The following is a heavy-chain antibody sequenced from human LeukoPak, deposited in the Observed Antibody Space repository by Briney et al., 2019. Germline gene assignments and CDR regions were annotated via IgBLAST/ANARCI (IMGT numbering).Heavy chain of an antibody. J-gene: IGHJ4*02. CDR2: DDWGEDK. D-gene: IGHD6-6*01. Sequence: SGPTLVNATQALTLTRTFSGLALSTRGVCVSCSLQPPWKALEWLCPDDWGEDKYYSTSLKTRLTISKHASKNQVVLTMTNMDPVDTATYYCARIWLTSSYYFDYWGQGTLVTVSS. CDR3: ARIWLTSSYYFDY. CDR1: GLALSTRGVC. V-gene: IGHV2-70*01.